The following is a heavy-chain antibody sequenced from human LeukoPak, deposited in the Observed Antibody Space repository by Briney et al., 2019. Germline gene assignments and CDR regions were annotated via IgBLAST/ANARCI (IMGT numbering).Heavy chain of an antibody. D-gene: IGHD4-11*01. Sequence: GGSLRLSCAASGFTFTSYGMSWVRQAPGKGLEWVSTISGRDTNTYYADSVEGRFTISRDNSKNTLYLQMNSLRADDTAVYYCARRSDYSSNGNYFDSWGQGTPVTVSS. CDR3: ARRSDYSSNGNYFDS. J-gene: IGHJ4*02. CDR1: GFTFTSYG. CDR2: ISGRDTNT. V-gene: IGHV3-23*01.